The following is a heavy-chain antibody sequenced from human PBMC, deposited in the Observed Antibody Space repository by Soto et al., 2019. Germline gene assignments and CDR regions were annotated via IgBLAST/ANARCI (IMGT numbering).Heavy chain of an antibody. D-gene: IGHD6-13*01. V-gene: IGHV3-23*01. CDR2: ISGSGGST. CDR1: GFTFSSYA. CDR3: AKGLHISAAAPNWFDP. J-gene: IGHJ5*02. Sequence: PGGSLRLSCAASGFTFSSYAMSWVRQAPGKGLESVSSISGSGGSTYYADSVKGRFTISRDNSRNTLSLQMNSLRAEDTALYYCAKGLHISAAAPNWFDPWGQGTLVTVSS.